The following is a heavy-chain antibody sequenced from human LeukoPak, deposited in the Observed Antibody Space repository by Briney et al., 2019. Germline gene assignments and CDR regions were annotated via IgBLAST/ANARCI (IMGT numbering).Heavy chain of an antibody. CDR3: ARDYDFWSGYQRYYYYYMDV. Sequence: SETLSLTYTVSGGSISGYYWSWIRQPAGKGLEWIGRIYTSGSTNYNPSLKSRVTMSVDTSKNQFSLKLSSVTAADTAVYYCARDYDFWSGYQRYYYYYMDVWGKGTTVTVSS. CDR1: GGSISGYY. CDR2: IYTSGST. V-gene: IGHV4-4*07. D-gene: IGHD3-3*01. J-gene: IGHJ6*03.